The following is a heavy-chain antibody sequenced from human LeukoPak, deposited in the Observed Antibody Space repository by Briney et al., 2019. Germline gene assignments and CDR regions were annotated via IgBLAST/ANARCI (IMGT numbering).Heavy chain of an antibody. CDR1: GFTFSSYA. D-gene: IGHD2-15*01. CDR2: ISGSGGST. CDR3: VNHPPYCSGGSCYSNYYYYYMDV. J-gene: IGHJ6*03. V-gene: IGHV3-23*01. Sequence: HTGGSLRLSCAASGFTFSSYAMSWVRQAPGKGLESVSAISGSGGSTYYADSMKGRFTISRDNSKNTLYLQMNSPRAEDTAVYYCVNHPPYCSGGSCYSNYYYYYMDVWGKGTTVTVSS.